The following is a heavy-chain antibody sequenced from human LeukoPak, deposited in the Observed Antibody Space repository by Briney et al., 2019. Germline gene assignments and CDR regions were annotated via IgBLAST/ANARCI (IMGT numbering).Heavy chain of an antibody. CDR1: GFTFSGSA. V-gene: IGHV3-73*01. Sequence: GGSLRLSCAASGFTFSGSAMHWVRQASGKGLEWVGRIRSKANSYATAYAASVKGRFTISRDDSKNTAYLQMNSLKTEDTAVYYCTSLYGSGSSEIDYWGQGTLVTVSS. D-gene: IGHD3-10*01. CDR2: IRSKANSYAT. J-gene: IGHJ4*02. CDR3: TSLYGSGSSEIDY.